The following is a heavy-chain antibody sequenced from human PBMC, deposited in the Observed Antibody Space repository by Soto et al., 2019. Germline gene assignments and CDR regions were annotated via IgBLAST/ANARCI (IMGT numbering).Heavy chain of an antibody. CDR1: GFTVTSSA. D-gene: IGHD5-18*01. CDR2: IVVGSRNT. CDR3: AADSRGYSYGYYYYGMDV. J-gene: IGHJ6*02. Sequence: XVKVSCKASGFTVTSSAVQWVRQARGQRLELRGWIVVGSRNTNYAQKCQERVTITRDMSTSTAYMELSSLRSEDTDVYYCAADSRGYSYGYYYYGMDVWGQGTTVTVSS. V-gene: IGHV1-58*01.